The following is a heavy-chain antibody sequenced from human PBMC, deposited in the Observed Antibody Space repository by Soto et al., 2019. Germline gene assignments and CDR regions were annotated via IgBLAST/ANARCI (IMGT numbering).Heavy chain of an antibody. CDR3: ARGRADYGSGSNGMDV. J-gene: IGHJ6*02. CDR1: GFTFSSYG. V-gene: IGHV3-33*01. CDR2: IWYDGGNK. D-gene: IGHD3-10*01. Sequence: GGSLSLSCAASGFTFSSYGMHWVRQAPGKGLEWVAVIWYDGGNKYYADSVKGRFTISRDNSKNTLYLQMNSLRAEDTAVYYCARGRADYGSGSNGMDVWGQGTTVTVSS.